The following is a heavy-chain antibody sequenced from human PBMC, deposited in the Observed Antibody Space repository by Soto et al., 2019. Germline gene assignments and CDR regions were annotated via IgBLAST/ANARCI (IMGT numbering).Heavy chain of an antibody. J-gene: IGHJ4*02. V-gene: IGHV4-4*02. D-gene: IGHD3-16*01. CDR1: GGSVSSGNW. CDR2: TFPTRGT. Sequence: SETLSLTCAVCGGSVSSGNWWRWVRQSSGKCRGLIGATFPTRGTNYNPSLTSRVTISVHNSKNQFSLKLSSVTASDTAVYYCALYFYDCSCYPSDYSGQAPLVTVPS. CDR3: ALYFYDCSCYPSDY.